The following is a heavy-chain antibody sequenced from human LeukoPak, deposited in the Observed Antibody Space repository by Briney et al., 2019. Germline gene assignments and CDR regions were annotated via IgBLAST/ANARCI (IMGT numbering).Heavy chain of an antibody. CDR3: ARAPTYYYGSGRRLGDY. J-gene: IGHJ4*02. CDR1: GYTFTSYD. Sequence: ASVKVSCKASGYTFTSYDINWVRQATGQGLEWMGWMNPNSGNTGYAQKFQGRVTMTRNTSISTAYMELSSLRSEDTAVYYCARAPTYYYGSGRRLGDYWGRGTLVTVSS. CDR2: MNPNSGNT. D-gene: IGHD3-10*01. V-gene: IGHV1-8*01.